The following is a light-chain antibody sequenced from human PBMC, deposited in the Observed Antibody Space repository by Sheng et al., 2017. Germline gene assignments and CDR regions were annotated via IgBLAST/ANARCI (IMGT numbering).Light chain of an antibody. CDR3: QQYHTPPIT. Sequence: DIQMTQSPSSLSASVGDRVTIACRASQGLSNSLAWYQQKPGKAPKLLLYAASRLEGGVPSRFSGSGSGTDYTLIISSLQPEDFATYYCQQYHTPPITFGPGTKWKSN. J-gene: IGKJ3*01. CDR2: AAS. V-gene: IGKV1-NL1*01. CDR1: QGLSNS.